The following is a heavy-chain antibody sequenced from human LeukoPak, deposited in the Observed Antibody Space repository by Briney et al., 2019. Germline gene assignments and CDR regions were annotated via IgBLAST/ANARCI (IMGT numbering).Heavy chain of an antibody. D-gene: IGHD3-10*01. CDR2: SYHSGST. J-gene: IGHJ4*02. CDR3: ARAPPMWGSGSYLDY. Sequence: SETLSLTCAVSGGSISSSNWWSWVRQPPGKGLEWIGESYHSGSTNYNPSLKSRVTISVDKSKNQFSLKLSSVTAADTAVYYCARAPPMWGSGSYLDYWGQGTLVTVSS. V-gene: IGHV4-4*02. CDR1: GGSISSSNW.